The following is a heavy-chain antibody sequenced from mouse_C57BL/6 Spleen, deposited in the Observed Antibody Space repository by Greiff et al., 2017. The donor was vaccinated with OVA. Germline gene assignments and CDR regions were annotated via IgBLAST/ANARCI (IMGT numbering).Heavy chain of an antibody. D-gene: IGHD2-1*01. V-gene: IGHV1-62-2*01. Sequence: QVQLKQSGAELVKPGASVKLSCKASGYTFTEYTIHWVKQRSGQGLEWIGWFYPGSGSIKYNEKFKDKATLTADKSSSTVYMELSRLTSEDSAVYFWARHEGGGNYLYYAMDYWGQGTSVTVSS. CDR2: FYPGSGSI. CDR3: ARHEGGGNYLYYAMDY. CDR1: GYTFTEYT. J-gene: IGHJ4*01.